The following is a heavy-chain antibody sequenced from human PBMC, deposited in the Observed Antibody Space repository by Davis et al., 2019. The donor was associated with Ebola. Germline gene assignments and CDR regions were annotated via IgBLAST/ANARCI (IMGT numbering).Heavy chain of an antibody. J-gene: IGHJ5*02. CDR2: INHSGST. V-gene: IGHV4-34*01. CDR1: GGSFSGYY. D-gene: IGHD3-16*01. CDR3: ARGSLYVWFDP. Sequence: MPGGSLRLSCAVYGGSFSGYYWNWIRQPPGKGLEWIGEINHSGSTNYNPSLKSRVTISVDTSKNQFSLKLSSVTAADTAVYYCARGSLYVWFDPWGQGTLVTVSS.